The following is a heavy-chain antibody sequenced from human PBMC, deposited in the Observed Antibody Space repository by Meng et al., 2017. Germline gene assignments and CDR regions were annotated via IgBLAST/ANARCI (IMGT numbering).Heavy chain of an antibody. CDR2: IYYSGST. D-gene: IGHD6-13*01. J-gene: IGHJ4*02. V-gene: IGHV4-39*07. CDR3: ARAQDQWQQLVEGLYYFGY. Sequence: SETLSLTCTVSGGSISSSSYYWGWIRQPPGKGLEWIGSIYYSGSTYYNPSLKSRVTISVDTSKNQFSLKLSSVTAADTAVYYCARAQDQWQQLVEGLYYFGYWGQGTLVTVSS. CDR1: GGSISSSSYY.